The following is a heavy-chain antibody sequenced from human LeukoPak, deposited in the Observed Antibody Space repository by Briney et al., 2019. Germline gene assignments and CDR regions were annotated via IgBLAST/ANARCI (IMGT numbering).Heavy chain of an antibody. CDR1: GFTFNIYW. Sequence: AGGSLRLSCAASGFTFNIYWMHWVRQAPGKGLVWVSLISSDGSTTSYADSVKGRFTISRDNAKNTVYLQMNSLRVEDTAVYYCARRVGSSESSYYFDYWGQGTLVTVSS. CDR2: ISSDGSTT. V-gene: IGHV3-74*01. CDR3: ARRVGSSESSYYFDY. J-gene: IGHJ4*02. D-gene: IGHD3-22*01.